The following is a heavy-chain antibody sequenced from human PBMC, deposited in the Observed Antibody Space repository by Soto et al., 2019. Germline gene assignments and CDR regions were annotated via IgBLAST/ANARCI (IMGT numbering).Heavy chain of an antibody. CDR1: GGTFSSYA. D-gene: IGHD2-2*01. CDR3: ASGVIVVVPAAIGSWYDP. CDR2: IIPIFGTA. V-gene: IGHV1-69*06. J-gene: IGHJ5*02. Sequence: QVQLVQSGAEMKKPGSSVKVSCKASGGTFSSYAISWVRQAPGQGLEWMGGIIPIFGTANYAQKFQGRVTITADKSTSTAYMVLSSLRSEDTAVYYCASGVIVVVPAAIGSWYDPWSQGTLLTVSS.